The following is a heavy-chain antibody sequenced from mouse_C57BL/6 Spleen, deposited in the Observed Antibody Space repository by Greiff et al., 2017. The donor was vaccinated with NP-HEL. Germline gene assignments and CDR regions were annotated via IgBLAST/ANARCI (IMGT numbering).Heavy chain of an antibody. CDR2: IDPSDSYT. CDR1: GYTFTSYW. CDR3: ARSDDGYYRRSWFAY. D-gene: IGHD2-3*01. Sequence: QQSCKASGYTFTSYWMHWAKQRPGQGLEWIGEIDPSDSYTNYNQKFKGKSTLTVDKSSSTAYMQLSSLTAEDAAVYYCARSDDGYYRRSWFAYWGQGTLVTVSA. J-gene: IGHJ3*01. V-gene: IGHV1-69*01.